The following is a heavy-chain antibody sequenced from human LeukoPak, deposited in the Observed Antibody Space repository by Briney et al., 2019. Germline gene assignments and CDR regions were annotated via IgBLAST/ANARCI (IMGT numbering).Heavy chain of an antibody. Sequence: GGSLRLSCAASGFTFSSYWMHWVRQAPGKGLVWVSRINTDGSSTSYADSVKGRFTISRDNSKNTLYLQMNSLRAEDTAVYYCAKNGVPNYYYYYMDVWGKGTTVTVSS. J-gene: IGHJ6*03. D-gene: IGHD2-8*01. CDR2: INTDGSST. CDR1: GFTFSSYW. CDR3: AKNGVPNYYYYYMDV. V-gene: IGHV3-74*01.